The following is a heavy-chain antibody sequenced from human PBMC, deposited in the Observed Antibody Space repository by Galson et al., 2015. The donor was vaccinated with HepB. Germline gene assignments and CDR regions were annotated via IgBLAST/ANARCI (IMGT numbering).Heavy chain of an antibody. CDR2: ISSSSGSI. J-gene: IGHJ4*02. Sequence: SLRLSCAASGFTFSMYRMNWVRQAPGKGLGWVSSISSSSGSIYYADSFKGRFTISKDNAKKSLYLQMNSLRAEDTAVYYCARGSGSFFPLDYWGQGTLVTVSS. V-gene: IGHV3-21*01. D-gene: IGHD3-10*01. CDR3: ARGSGSFFPLDY. CDR1: GFTFSMYR.